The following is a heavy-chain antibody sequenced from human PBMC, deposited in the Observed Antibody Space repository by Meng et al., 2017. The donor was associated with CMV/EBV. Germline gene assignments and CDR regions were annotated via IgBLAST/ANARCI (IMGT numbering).Heavy chain of an antibody. J-gene: IGHJ3*02. Sequence: SETLSLTCTVSGGSISSYYWSWIRQPPGKGLEWIGYIYYSGSTNYNPSLKSRVTISVDTSKNQFSLQLSSVTAADTAVYYCARAGGAFDIWGQGTMVTVSS. CDR3: ARAGGAFDI. V-gene: IGHV4-59*01. CDR1: GGSISSYY. D-gene: IGHD1-26*01. CDR2: IYYSGST.